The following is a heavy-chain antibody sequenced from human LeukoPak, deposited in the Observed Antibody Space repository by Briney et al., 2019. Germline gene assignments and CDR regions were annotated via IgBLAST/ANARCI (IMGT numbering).Heavy chain of an antibody. D-gene: IGHD3-22*01. Sequence: SETLSLTCTVSGGSISSYYWSWIRQPPGKGLEWIGYIYSSGSTNYNPSFDSRVTISVDTSKNQFSLKLSSVTAADTAVYYCARHYYHTSGSYSFDYWGQGTLVTVSS. CDR2: IYSSGST. V-gene: IGHV4-59*01. CDR1: GGSISSYY. J-gene: IGHJ4*02. CDR3: ARHYYHTSGSYSFDY.